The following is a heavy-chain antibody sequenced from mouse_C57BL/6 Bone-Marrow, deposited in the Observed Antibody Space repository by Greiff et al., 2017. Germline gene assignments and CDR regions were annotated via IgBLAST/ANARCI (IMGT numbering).Heavy chain of an antibody. CDR3: ARVYSGNPFDY. CDR1: GFTFTDYY. Sequence: EVKLVESGGGLVQPGGSLSLSCAASGFTFTDYYMSWVRQPPGKALAWLGFIRNKANGYTTEYSASVKGRFTISRDNSQSILYLQMNALGAEDSATYYCARVYSGNPFDYWGQGTTLTVAS. D-gene: IGHD2-1*01. J-gene: IGHJ2*01. CDR2: IRNKANGYTT. V-gene: IGHV7-3*01.